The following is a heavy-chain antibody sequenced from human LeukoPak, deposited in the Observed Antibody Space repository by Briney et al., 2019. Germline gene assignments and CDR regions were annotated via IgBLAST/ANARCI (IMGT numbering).Heavy chain of an antibody. CDR3: ARDLSGYYHFDY. V-gene: IGHV1-69*05. CDR1: GGTFSSYA. CDR2: IIPIFGTA. J-gene: IGHJ4*02. Sequence: SVKVSRKASGGTFSSYAISWVRQAPGQGLEWMGGIIPIFGTANYAQKFQGRVTITTDESTSTAYMELSSLRSEDTAVYYCARDLSGYYHFDYWGQGTLVTVSS. D-gene: IGHD3-22*01.